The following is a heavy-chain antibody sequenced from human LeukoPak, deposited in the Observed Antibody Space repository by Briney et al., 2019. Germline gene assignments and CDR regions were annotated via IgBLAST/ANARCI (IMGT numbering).Heavy chain of an antibody. CDR3: ARAAGTDLYFDY. V-gene: IGHV3-33*01. Sequence: PGGSLRLSCAASGFTFSSYGMHWVRQAPGKGLEWVAVIWYDGSNKCYADSVKGRFTISRDNSKNTLYLQMNSLRAEDTAVYYCARAAGTDLYFDYWGQGTLVTVSS. J-gene: IGHJ4*02. CDR2: IWYDGSNK. D-gene: IGHD6-19*01. CDR1: GFTFSSYG.